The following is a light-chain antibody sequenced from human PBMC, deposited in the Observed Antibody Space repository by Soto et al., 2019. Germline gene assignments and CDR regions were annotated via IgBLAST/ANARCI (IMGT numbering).Light chain of an antibody. V-gene: IGLV2-8*01. CDR3: SSYTGGNPSYV. CDR2: EVT. CDR1: SSDVGGYDY. J-gene: IGLJ1*01. Sequence: QSVLTQPPSASGSPGQSVTISCTGTSSDVGGYDYVSWYQQHPGKAPKLMIYEVTIRPSGVSDRFSGSKSGNTASLTVSGLQAEDEADYYCSSYTGGNPSYVFGTGTKGHRP.